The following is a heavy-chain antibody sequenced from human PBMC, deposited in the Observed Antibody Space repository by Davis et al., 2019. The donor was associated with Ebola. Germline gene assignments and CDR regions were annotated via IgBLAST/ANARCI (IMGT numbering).Heavy chain of an antibody. CDR3: ARGRKVARMGPWFDS. CDR2: MNPNSGNT. CDR1: GYTFTNYD. V-gene: IGHV1-8*01. D-gene: IGHD5-12*01. Sequence: AASVKVSCKASGYTFTNYDVHWVRQGTGQGLEWIGWMNPNSGNTGYGQKFQGRVTMTRNTSISTAYMELSSLTSEDPAVYYCARGRKVARMGPWFDSWGQGTLVTVSS. J-gene: IGHJ5*01.